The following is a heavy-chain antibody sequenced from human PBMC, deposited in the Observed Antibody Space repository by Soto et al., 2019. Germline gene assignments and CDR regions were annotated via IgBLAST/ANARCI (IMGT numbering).Heavy chain of an antibody. D-gene: IGHD6-19*01. CDR2: IYYSGST. CDR3: ARGIAVADNWFDP. Sequence: SENLSLTCTVSGGSISSSSYYWGWIRQPPGKGLEWIGSIYYSGSTYYNPSLKSRVTISVDTSKNQFSLKLSSVTAADTAVYYCARGIAVADNWFDPWGQGTLVTVS. V-gene: IGHV4-39*01. J-gene: IGHJ5*02. CDR1: GGSISSSSYY.